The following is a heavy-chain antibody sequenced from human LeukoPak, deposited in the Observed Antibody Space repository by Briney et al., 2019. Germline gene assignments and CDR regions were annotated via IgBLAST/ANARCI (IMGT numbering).Heavy chain of an antibody. CDR3: TSTLNLVLGELLGY. J-gene: IGHJ4*02. CDR2: IKTEAEDGTT. V-gene: IGHV3-15*01. Sequence: GGSLRLSCAASGFIFSKAWMAWVRQAPGKGLEWVGHIKTEAEDGTTDYAAPVKGRFTISRDDAKSTLYLQMNSLNTEDTAVYFCTSTLNLVLGELLGYWGQGTLVTVSS. CDR1: GFIFSKAW. D-gene: IGHD3-16*01.